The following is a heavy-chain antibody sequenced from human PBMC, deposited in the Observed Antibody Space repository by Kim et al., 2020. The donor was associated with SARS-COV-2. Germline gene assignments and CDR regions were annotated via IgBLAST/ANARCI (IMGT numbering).Heavy chain of an antibody. CDR3: AKGVSNHWSFFDY. J-gene: IGHJ4*02. V-gene: IGHV3-23*01. D-gene: IGHD2-8*02. CDR1: GFTFSSYA. Sequence: GGSLRLSCAASGFTFSSYAMSWVRQAPGKGPEWVSLVSGSGGSTYHADSVKGRFAISRDNSKNTLYLQLNSLRAEDTALYYFAKGVSNHWSFFDYWGQGT. CDR2: VSGSGGST.